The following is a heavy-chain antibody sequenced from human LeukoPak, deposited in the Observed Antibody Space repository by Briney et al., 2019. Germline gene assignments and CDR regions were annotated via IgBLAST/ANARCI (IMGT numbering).Heavy chain of an antibody. J-gene: IGHJ4*02. V-gene: IGHV1-2*02. D-gene: IGHD2-15*01. CDR3: AREYCSGGSCGFDY. CDR2: INPNSGGT. CDR1: GYTFTGYC. Sequence: VASVKVSCKASGYTFTGYCMHWVRQAPGQGLEWMGWINPNSGGTNYAQKFQGRVTMTRDTSISTAYMELSRLRSDDTAVYYCAREYCSGGSCGFDYWGQGTLVTVSS.